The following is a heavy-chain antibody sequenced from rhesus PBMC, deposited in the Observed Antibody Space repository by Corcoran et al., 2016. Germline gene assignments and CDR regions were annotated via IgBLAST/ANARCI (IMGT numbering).Heavy chain of an antibody. D-gene: IGHD6-31*01. CDR1: GFTFSNYW. J-gene: IGHJ4*01. CDR2: IKNKADGGSA. CDR3: TRGGIAAAGPFDY. V-gene: IGHV3-16*02. Sequence: EVQLVESGGGLVQPGGSLRLSCAASGFTFSNYWMSWVRQAPGKGLDWVGRIKNKADGGSAAYAESGKGRFTISRDDSKNTRYRQMNSLKTEDTAVYYCTRGGIAAAGPFDYWGQGVLVTVSS.